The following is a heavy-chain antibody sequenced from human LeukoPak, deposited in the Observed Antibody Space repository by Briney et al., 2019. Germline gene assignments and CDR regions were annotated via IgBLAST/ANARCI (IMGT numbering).Heavy chain of an antibody. J-gene: IGHJ5*02. CDR3: AKDSLPRLAYCGGDCYSLYNWFDP. V-gene: IGHV3-30*18. CDR1: GFTFSSYG. D-gene: IGHD2-21*02. CDR2: ISYDGSNK. Sequence: GRSLRLSCAASGFTFSSYGMHWVRQAPGKGLEWVAVISYDGSNKYYADSVKGRFTISRDNSKNTLYLQMNSLRAEDTGVYYCAKDSLPRLAYCGGDCYSLYNWFDPWGQGTLVTVSS.